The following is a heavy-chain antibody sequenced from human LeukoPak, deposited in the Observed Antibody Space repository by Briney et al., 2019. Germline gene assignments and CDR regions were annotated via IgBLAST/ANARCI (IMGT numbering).Heavy chain of an antibody. CDR3: ARGRKVAGPRTSWFDP. CDR2: IYYSGST. Sequence: PSETLSLTCTVSGGSISSYYWSWIRQPPGKGLEWIGYIYYSGSTNYNPSLKSRVTISVDTSKNQFSLKLSSVTAADTAVYYCARGRKVAGPRTSWFDPWGQGTLVTVSS. CDR1: GGSISSYY. V-gene: IGHV4-59*01. J-gene: IGHJ5*02. D-gene: IGHD6-19*01.